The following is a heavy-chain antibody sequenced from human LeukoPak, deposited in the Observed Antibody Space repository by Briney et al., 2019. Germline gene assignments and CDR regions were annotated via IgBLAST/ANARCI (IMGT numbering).Heavy chain of an antibody. J-gene: IGHJ3*02. Sequence: GGPLRLSCAASGFTVSSNYMSWVRQAPGKGLEWVSSISSSSSYIYYADSVKGRFTISRDNAKNSLYLQMNSLRAEDTAVYYCARDQDYDILTGLGAFDIWGQGTMVTVSS. CDR2: ISSSSSYI. CDR3: ARDQDYDILTGLGAFDI. V-gene: IGHV3-21*04. D-gene: IGHD3-9*01. CDR1: GFTVSSNY.